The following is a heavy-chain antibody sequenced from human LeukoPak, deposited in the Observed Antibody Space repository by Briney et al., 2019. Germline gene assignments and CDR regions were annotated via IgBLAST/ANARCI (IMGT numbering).Heavy chain of an antibody. CDR3: AGVVSGSGSWITPNWFVP. J-gene: IGHJ5*02. V-gene: IGHV1-69*05. CDR1: GGTFSSYA. D-gene: IGHD3-10*01. Sequence: SVKVSCKASGGTFSSYAISWVRQAPGQGLEWMGGIIPIFGTANYAQKLQGRVTITTDESTSTAYMELSSLRSEDTAVYYCAGVVSGSGSWITPNWFVPWGQGTLVTVSS. CDR2: IIPIFGTA.